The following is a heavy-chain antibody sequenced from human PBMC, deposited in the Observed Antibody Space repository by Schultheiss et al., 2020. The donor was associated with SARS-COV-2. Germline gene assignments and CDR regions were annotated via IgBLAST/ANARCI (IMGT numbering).Heavy chain of an antibody. V-gene: IGHV3-23*01. D-gene: IGHD3-22*01. Sequence: GGSLRLSCAASGFTFSSYGMHWVRQAPGKGLEWVSAISGSGGSTYYADSVKGRFTISRDNSKNTLYLQMNSLRAEDTAVYYCARGLPLEYYDSSGYSQRGVYWFDPWGQGTLVTVSS. CDR2: ISGSGGST. CDR3: ARGLPLEYYDSSGYSQRGVYWFDP. CDR1: GFTFSSYG. J-gene: IGHJ5*02.